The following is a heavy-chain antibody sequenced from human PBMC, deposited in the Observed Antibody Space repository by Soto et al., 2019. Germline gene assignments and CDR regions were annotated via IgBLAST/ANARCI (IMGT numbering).Heavy chain of an antibody. J-gene: IGHJ5*02. CDR1: GGSISSSNW. V-gene: IGHV4-4*02. CDR2: IYHSGST. D-gene: IGHD3-22*01. Sequence: QVQLQESGPGLVKPSGTLSLTCAVSGGSISSSNWWSWVRQPPGKGLEWIGEIYHSGSTNYNPSLKSRVTISVDKSKNQFSLKLSSVTAADTAVYYCARYHTNYYDSSGYYWFDPWGQGTLVTVSS. CDR3: ARYHTNYYDSSGYYWFDP.